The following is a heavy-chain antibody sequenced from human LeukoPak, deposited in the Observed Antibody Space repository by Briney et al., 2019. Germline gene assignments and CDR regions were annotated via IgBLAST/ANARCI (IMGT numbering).Heavy chain of an antibody. V-gene: IGHV3-30*02. J-gene: IGHJ4*02. CDR2: VRHNGGDK. CDR1: GFTFSSYG. CDR3: AREVPPARYFDY. Sequence: PGGSLRLSCAASGFTFSSYGMHWVRQVPGKGLEWVAYVRHNGGDKYYADSVKGRFTISRDNSMNTLYLQMNSLRSEDTAVYYCAREVPPARYFDYWGQGTLVTVSA.